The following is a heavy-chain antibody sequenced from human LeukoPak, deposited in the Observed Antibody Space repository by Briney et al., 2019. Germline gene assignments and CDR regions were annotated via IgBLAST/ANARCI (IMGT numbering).Heavy chain of an antibody. J-gene: IGHJ5*02. V-gene: IGHV1-18*01. CDR2: ISAYNGNT. D-gene: IGHD2-8*01. CDR3: ARGYCTNGVCFNWFGP. Sequence: ASVKVSCKASGYTFTSYGISWVRQAPGQGLEWMGWISAYNGNTNYAQKLQGRVTMTTDTSTSTAYMELRSLRSDDTAVYYCARGYCTNGVCFNWFGPWGQGTLVTVSS. CDR1: GYTFTSYG.